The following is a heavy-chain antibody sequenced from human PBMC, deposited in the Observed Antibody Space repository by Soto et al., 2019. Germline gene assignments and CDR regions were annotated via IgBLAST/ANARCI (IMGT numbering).Heavy chain of an antibody. CDR3: ARPNMWYGKILQ. CDR1: GASMSGNY. J-gene: IGHJ1*01. V-gene: IGHV4-59*01. CDR2: MFYSGTT. Sequence: SETLSLTCTVAGASMSGNYWTWVRQPPGKGLEWIGNMFYSGTTNYNPSLRSRVTMSLDTSVNQFSLRLSSVTAADTAVYYCARPNMWYGKILQWGRGTLVTVAS. D-gene: IGHD2-15*01.